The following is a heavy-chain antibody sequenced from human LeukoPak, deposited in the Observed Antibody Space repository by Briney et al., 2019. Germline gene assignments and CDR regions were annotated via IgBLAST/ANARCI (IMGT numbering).Heavy chain of an antibody. D-gene: IGHD3-22*01. CDR1: RFTVSSNY. Sequence: GGSLRLSCAASRFTVSSNYMSWVRQAPGKGLEWVSVIYSGGSTYYVDSVKGRFTISRDNSKNTLYLQMNSLRAEDTAVYYCAAASSGYYSHDAFDIWGQGTMVTVSS. J-gene: IGHJ3*02. CDR3: AAASSGYYSHDAFDI. V-gene: IGHV3-53*01. CDR2: IYSGGST.